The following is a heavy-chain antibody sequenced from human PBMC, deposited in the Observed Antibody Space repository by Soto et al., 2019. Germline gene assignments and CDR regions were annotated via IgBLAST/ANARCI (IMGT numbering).Heavy chain of an antibody. V-gene: IGHV3-33*03. Sequence: GGSLRLACAASGFTFGSYGMHWVRQAPGKGLEWVAVIWVDGGDKYYSDSGKGRFTISRDNSKNTPYLQMNRLRAEGTAVCSCALNWYSYYFDLWGQGTLVTVSS. CDR1: GFTFGSYG. D-gene: IGHD4-4*01. CDR3: ALNWYSYYFDL. CDR2: IWVDGGDK. J-gene: IGHJ5*02.